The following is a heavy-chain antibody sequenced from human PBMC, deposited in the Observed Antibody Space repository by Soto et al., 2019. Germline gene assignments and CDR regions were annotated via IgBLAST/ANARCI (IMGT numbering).Heavy chain of an antibody. CDR3: ARDGGSAIAVAWDY. V-gene: IGHV3-30-3*01. CDR1: GFTFSSYA. Sequence: QVQLVESGGGGVQPGRSLRLSCAASGFTFSSYAMHWVRQAPGKGLEWVAVISYDGSNKYYADSVKGRFTISRDNSKNTLYLQMNSLRDEDTAVYYCARDGGSAIAVAWDYWGQGTLVTVSS. J-gene: IGHJ4*02. D-gene: IGHD6-19*01. CDR2: ISYDGSNK.